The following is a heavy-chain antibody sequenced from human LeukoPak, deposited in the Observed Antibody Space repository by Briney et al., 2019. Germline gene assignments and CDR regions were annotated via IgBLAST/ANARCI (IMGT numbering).Heavy chain of an antibody. CDR1: GYTFTRYS. D-gene: IGHD1-26*01. CDR3: ARDSAWELRHFFFDA. V-gene: IGHV1-18*04. J-gene: IGHJ4*02. Sequence: ASVNVSCKASGYTFTRYSSNWVRRAPGQGLEWMGWISPSNGYTSYAQKVEDRVTTTTDTPTPTVYMELRSLGSDETAIYYCARDSAWELRHFFFDAWGQGTLVTVSS. CDR2: ISPSNGYT.